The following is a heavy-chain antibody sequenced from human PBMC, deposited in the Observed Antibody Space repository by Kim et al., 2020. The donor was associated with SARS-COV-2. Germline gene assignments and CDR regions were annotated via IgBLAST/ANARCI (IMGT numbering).Heavy chain of an antibody. J-gene: IGHJ6*02. V-gene: IGHV1-24*01. CDR2: FDPEDGET. Sequence: ASVKVSCKVSGYTLTELSMHWVRQAPGKGLEWMGGFDPEDGETIYAQKFQGRVTMTEDTSTDTAYMELSSLRAEDTAVYYCATHARRNWNDAEGHYYYYGMDVWGQGTTVTVSS. D-gene: IGHD1-1*01. CDR1: GYTLTELS. CDR3: ATHARRNWNDAEGHYYYYGMDV.